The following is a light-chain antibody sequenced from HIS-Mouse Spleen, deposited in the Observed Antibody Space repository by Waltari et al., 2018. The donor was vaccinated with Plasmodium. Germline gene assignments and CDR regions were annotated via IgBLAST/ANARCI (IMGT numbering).Light chain of an antibody. CDR1: QSVSSN. J-gene: IGKJ3*01. CDR3: QQYNNWSFT. V-gene: IGKV3-15*01. Sequence: EIVMTQSPATLSVSPWERATLSCSASQSVSSNLAWYQHKPDQSPRLLIDGASTRATGIPARFSGSGSATVFTLTISSLQSEDVAVYCCQQYNNWSFTFGPGTKVDIK. CDR2: GAS.